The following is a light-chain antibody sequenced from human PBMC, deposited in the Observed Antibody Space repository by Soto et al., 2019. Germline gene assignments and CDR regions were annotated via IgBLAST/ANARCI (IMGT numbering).Light chain of an antibody. Sequence: QSVLTQPPSVSGAPGQRVTISCTRSSSNIGAGYDVHWYQQLPGTAPKLLIYGNSNRPSGVPDRFSGSKSGTSASLAITGLQAEDEADYYCQSYDISLSGYVFGTGTKLTVL. CDR2: GNS. CDR1: SSNIGAGYD. J-gene: IGLJ1*01. V-gene: IGLV1-40*01. CDR3: QSYDISLSGYV.